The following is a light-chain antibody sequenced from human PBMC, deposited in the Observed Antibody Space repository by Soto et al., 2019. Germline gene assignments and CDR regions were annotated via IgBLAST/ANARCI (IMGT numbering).Light chain of an antibody. Sequence: DIVMTQSPDSLAVSLGERATINCKSSQSVLYSSNNKNYLAWYQQKPGQPPKLLIYWASTRESGVPDRFSGSGSGQDFTLTISRLQAEDVAVYYCQQYYRPWTFGQGTKVEIK. V-gene: IGKV4-1*01. J-gene: IGKJ1*01. CDR3: QQYYRPWT. CDR1: QSVLYSSNNKNY. CDR2: WAS.